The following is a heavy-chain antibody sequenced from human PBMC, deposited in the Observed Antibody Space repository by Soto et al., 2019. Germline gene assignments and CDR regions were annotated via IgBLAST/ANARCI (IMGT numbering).Heavy chain of an antibody. CDR2: IYWDDDK. CDR3: AHRRYGDYEGTFGY. CDR1: GFSLSTSGVG. Sequence: QITLKESGPTLVKPTQTLTLTCTFSGFSLSTSGVGVGWIRQPPGKALEWLSLIYWDDDKRYSPSLKRRLTITKHTSKNQVVLTMTNMDPVDTATYYCAHRRYGDYEGTFGYWGQGTLVTVSS. J-gene: IGHJ4*02. V-gene: IGHV2-5*02. D-gene: IGHD4-17*01.